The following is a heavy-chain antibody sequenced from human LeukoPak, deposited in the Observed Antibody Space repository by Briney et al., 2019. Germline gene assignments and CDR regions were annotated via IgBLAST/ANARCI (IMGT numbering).Heavy chain of an antibody. J-gene: IGHJ4*02. CDR3: ARLLESMASPFH. Sequence: PSETLSLTCTVSGVSIGSSIYYWAWIRQPPGKGLEWLGSVHYTGKDWHSPSLKSRLTISVDPSRNQFSLDLNSVTAADTAMYYCARLLESMASPFHWGQGTLVTVSS. CDR2: VHYTGKD. CDR1: GVSIGSSIYY. V-gene: IGHV4-39*01. D-gene: IGHD3-3*01.